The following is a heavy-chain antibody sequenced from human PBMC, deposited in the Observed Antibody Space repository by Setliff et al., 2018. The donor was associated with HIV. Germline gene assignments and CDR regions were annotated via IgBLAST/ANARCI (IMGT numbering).Heavy chain of an antibody. D-gene: IGHD2-8*01. J-gene: IGHJ5*02. CDR2: IYYSGST. V-gene: IGHV4-31*03. CDR1: GGSINSGASY. CDR3: ARSYNGVSYT. Sequence: SETLSLTCTVSGGSINSGASYWSWIRQHPVKGLEWIGYIYYSGSTYYNPSLKSRVTISVDTSKDQFSLKVRSVTAADTAVYYCARSYNGVSYTWGQGVQVTVSS.